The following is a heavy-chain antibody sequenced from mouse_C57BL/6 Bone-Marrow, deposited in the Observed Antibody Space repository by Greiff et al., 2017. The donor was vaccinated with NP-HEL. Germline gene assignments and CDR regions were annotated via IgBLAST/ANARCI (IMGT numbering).Heavy chain of an antibody. D-gene: IGHD1-1*01. CDR2: ISNGGGST. J-gene: IGHJ2*01. V-gene: IGHV5-12*01. CDR3: ARHELAYGSSIDY. CDR1: GFTFSDYY. Sequence: EVKLVESGGGLVQPGGSLKLSCAASGFTFSDYYMYWVRQTPEKRLEWVAYISNGGGSTYYPDTVKGRFTISRANAKNTLYLQMSRLKSEDTAMYYCARHELAYGSSIDYWGQGTTLTVSS.